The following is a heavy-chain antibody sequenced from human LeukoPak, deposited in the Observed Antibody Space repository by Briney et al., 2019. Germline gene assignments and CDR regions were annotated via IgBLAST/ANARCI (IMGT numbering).Heavy chain of an antibody. J-gene: IGHJ4*02. CDR3: ARDVTHCGGDCYSGDY. CDR1: GFTFSSYT. D-gene: IGHD2-21*02. CDR2: ISSSSSYI. V-gene: IGHV3-21*01. Sequence: GGSLRLSCAASGFTFSSYTMNWVRQAPGKGLEWVSSISSSSSYINYADSVKGRFTISRDNAKNSVYLQMNSLRAEDTAVYYCARDVTHCGGDCYSGDYWGQGTLVTVST.